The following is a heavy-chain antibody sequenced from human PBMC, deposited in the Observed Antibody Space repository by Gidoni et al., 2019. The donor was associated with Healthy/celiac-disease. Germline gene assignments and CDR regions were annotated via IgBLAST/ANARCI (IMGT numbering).Heavy chain of an antibody. CDR1: GYTFTGYY. CDR3: ARDLFVSSGPVRGYYYGMDV. J-gene: IGHJ6*02. Sequence: QVQLVQSGAAVKKPGASVKVSCKASGYTFTGYYMHWVRQAPGKGLEWMGWINPNSGGTNYAQKFQGWVTMTRDTSISTAYMELSRLRSDDTAVYYCARDLFVSSGPVRGYYYGMDVWGQGTTVTVSS. CDR2: INPNSGGT. V-gene: IGHV1-2*04. D-gene: IGHD6-19*01.